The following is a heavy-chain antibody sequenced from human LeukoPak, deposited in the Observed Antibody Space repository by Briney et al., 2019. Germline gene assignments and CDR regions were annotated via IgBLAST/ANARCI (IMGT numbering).Heavy chain of an antibody. D-gene: IGHD6-13*01. CDR1: GFTFSSYS. Sequence: GGSLRLSCAASGFTFSSYSMNWVRQAPGKGLEWVSYISSSSSTIYYADSVKGRFTISRDNAKNSLYLQMNSLRAEDTAVYYCARDRISFGGSSWLRTDYWGQGTLVTVSS. CDR2: ISSSSSTI. J-gene: IGHJ4*02. V-gene: IGHV3-48*04. CDR3: ARDRISFGGSSWLRTDY.